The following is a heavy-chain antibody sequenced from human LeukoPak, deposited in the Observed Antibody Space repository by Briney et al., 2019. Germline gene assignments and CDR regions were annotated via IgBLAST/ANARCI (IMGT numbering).Heavy chain of an antibody. CDR1: GYTFTSYD. Sequence: GASVKVSCKASGYTFTSYDINWVRQATGQGLEWMGWMNPNSGNTGYAQKFQGRVTMTRNTSISTAYMELSSLRSEDTAVYYCARGRAIWWTPEHHAFDIWGQGTMVTVSS. J-gene: IGHJ3*02. CDR3: ARGRAIWWTPEHHAFDI. CDR2: MNPNSGNT. V-gene: IGHV1-8*01. D-gene: IGHD1-14*01.